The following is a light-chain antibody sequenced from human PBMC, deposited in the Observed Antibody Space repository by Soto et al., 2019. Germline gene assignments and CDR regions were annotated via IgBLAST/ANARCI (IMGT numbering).Light chain of an antibody. Sequence: EIVLTQSPGTLSLSPGERATLSCRASQSVSSSDLAWYQQKPGQAPRLLIYGASSRATGIPDRFSGSGSGTDFTLTISSLEPEDAALYYCQQRSNWPPITFGQGTRL. CDR3: QQRSNWPPIT. CDR2: GAS. CDR1: QSVSSSD. J-gene: IGKJ5*01. V-gene: IGKV3D-20*02.